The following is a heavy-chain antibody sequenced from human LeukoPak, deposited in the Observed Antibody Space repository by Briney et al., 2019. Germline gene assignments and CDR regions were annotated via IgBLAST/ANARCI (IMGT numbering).Heavy chain of an antibody. V-gene: IGHV1-2*02. Sequence: ASVKVSCKASGYTFTGYYMHWVRQAPGQGLEWMGWINPNSGGTNYAQKFQGRVTMTRDTSISTAYMELSRLRSDGTAVYYCARRHDAYYDILTGYYGLHYWGQGTLVTVSS. J-gene: IGHJ4*02. CDR2: INPNSGGT. CDR1: GYTFTGYY. CDR3: ARRHDAYYDILTGYYGLHY. D-gene: IGHD3-9*01.